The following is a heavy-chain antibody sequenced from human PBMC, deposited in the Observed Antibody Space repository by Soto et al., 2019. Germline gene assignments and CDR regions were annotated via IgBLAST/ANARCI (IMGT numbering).Heavy chain of an antibody. CDR2: IVVGSGNT. Sequence: SVKVSCKASGYTFTSSAVQWVRQARGQRLEWIGWIVVGSGNTNYAQKFQERVTITRDMSTSTAYMELSSLRSEDTAVYYCAADFLYYDSSGPFDYWGQGTLVTVSS. V-gene: IGHV1-58*01. CDR3: AADFLYYDSSGPFDY. CDR1: GYTFTSSA. J-gene: IGHJ4*02. D-gene: IGHD3-22*01.